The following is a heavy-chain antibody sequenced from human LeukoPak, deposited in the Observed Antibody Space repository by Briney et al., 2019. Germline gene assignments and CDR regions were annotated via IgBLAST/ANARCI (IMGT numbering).Heavy chain of an antibody. J-gene: IGHJ4*02. CDR3: ARWLDGFDY. D-gene: IGHD5-12*01. CDR2: ISGGNYT. CDR1: GFTFITYT. V-gene: IGHV3-23*01. Sequence: PGGSLRLSCAASGFTFITYTMSWVRQAPGKGLEWVSAISGGNYTYYADSVKGRFTISRDNSKNTLYLQMNSLRAEDTAVYYCARWLDGFDYWGQGTLVTVSS.